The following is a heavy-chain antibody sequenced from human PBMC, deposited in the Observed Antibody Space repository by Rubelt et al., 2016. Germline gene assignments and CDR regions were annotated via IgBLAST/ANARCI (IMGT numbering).Heavy chain of an antibody. J-gene: IGHJ4*02. Sequence: EVPLVESGGGLVQPGRSLRLSCAASGFIFTNYGMHWVRQAPGKGLAWVSGIDRNSVTIGYADFVKGRFTISRDKSKNSLNLQMNSLGPEDTALDCCARSSGWLHNYWGQGILVTVSS. CDR2: IDRNSVTI. V-gene: IGHV3-9*01. D-gene: IGHD6-19*01. CDR3: ARSSGWLHNY. CDR1: GFIFTNYG.